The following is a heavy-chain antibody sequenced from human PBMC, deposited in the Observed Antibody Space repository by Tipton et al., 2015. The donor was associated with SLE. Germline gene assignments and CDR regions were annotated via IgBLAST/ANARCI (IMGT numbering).Heavy chain of an antibody. V-gene: IGHV4-59*08. Sequence: TLSLTCTVSGGSITSYYWNWIRQAPGKGLEWVGYVYSSGSTHYNPSLSSRVTITLDTPKNQFSLTLSSVTAADTAVYYCTRRFAGSASDIWGQGTMVTVSS. J-gene: IGHJ3*02. CDR3: TRRFAGSASDI. CDR1: GGSITSYY. CDR2: VYSSGST.